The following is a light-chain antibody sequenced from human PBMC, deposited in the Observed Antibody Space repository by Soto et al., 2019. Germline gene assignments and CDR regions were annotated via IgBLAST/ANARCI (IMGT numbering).Light chain of an antibody. V-gene: IGKV1-27*01. CDR3: QKYKGAPWT. CDR1: QGIHNY. CDR2: AAS. J-gene: IGKJ1*01. Sequence: IQVTQSPSSLSASVGDRVTISCRAIQGIHNYLAWYQHKPGKVPRLLIYAASAVQSGVPSRFSASGSGTDFNLTIRSLQPDDIGTYYCQKYKGAPWTFGQGTKVEIK.